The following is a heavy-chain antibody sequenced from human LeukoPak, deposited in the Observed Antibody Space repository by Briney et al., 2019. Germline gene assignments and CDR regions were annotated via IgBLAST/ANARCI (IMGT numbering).Heavy chain of an antibody. D-gene: IGHD2-15*01. CDR3: ARAEDIVVVVAATASFDY. J-gene: IGHJ4*02. V-gene: IGHV3-21*01. Sequence: GGSLRLSCAASGFTFSSYSMNWVRQAPGKGLEWVSSISSSSSYIYYADSVKGRFTISRDNAKNSLYLQMNSLRAEDTAVYYCARAEDIVVVVAATASFDYWGQGTPVTVSS. CDR1: GFTFSSYS. CDR2: ISSSSSYI.